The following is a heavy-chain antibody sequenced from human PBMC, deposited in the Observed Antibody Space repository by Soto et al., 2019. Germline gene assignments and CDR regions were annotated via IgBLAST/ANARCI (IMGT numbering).Heavy chain of an antibody. J-gene: IGHJ6*03. Sequence: GGSLRLSCAASGFTFSSYAMSWVRQAPGKGLEWVSAISGSGGSTYYADSVKGRFTISRDNSKNTLYLQMNSLRAEDKAVYYCAKEWGGGLRFLEWLDYYMDVWGKGTTVTVSS. CDR3: AKEWGGGLRFLEWLDYYMDV. CDR2: ISGSGGST. CDR1: GFTFSSYA. D-gene: IGHD3-3*01. V-gene: IGHV3-23*01.